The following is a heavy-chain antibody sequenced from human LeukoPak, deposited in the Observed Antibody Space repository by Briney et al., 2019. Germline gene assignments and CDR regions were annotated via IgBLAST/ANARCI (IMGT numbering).Heavy chain of an antibody. V-gene: IGHV4-59*01. J-gene: IGHJ4*02. Sequence: SETLSLTCTVSGGSISGYYWNWIRQPPGQGLEWIGYISDSGGHTDYKPSLKSRVAISVDTSKNQFSLKLTSATAADTAAYYCARWHSHGRYFDYWGQGALVTVSS. CDR3: ARWHSHGRYFDY. CDR2: ISDSGGHT. CDR1: GGSISGYY. D-gene: IGHD2-21*01.